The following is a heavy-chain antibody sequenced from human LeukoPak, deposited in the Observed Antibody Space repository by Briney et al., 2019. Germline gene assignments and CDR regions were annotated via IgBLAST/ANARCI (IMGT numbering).Heavy chain of an antibody. CDR3: ARERCSSTGCYNWFDP. V-gene: IGHV1-2*02. J-gene: IGHJ5*02. CDR1: GYTFTGYY. Sequence: ASVKVSCKASGYTFTGYYMHWVRQAPGQGLEWMGWINPNSGGTNYAQKFQGRVTMTRDTSISTAYMELSRLRSDDTAVYYCARERCSSTGCYNWFDPWGQGTLVTVSS. D-gene: IGHD2-2*01. CDR2: INPNSGGT.